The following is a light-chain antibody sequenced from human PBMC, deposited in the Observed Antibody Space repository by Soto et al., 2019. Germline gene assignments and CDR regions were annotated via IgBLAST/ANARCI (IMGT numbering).Light chain of an antibody. CDR2: GAS. J-gene: IGKJ1*01. CDR3: QQYNNWPPWT. CDR1: QSVSSSY. V-gene: IGKV3-20*01. Sequence: EIVLTQSPGTLSLSPGERATLSCRASQSVSSSYLAWYQQKPGQAPRLLIYGASSRATGIPDKFSGSGSGTDFTLTISRLEPEDFVVYYCQQYNNWPPWTFGQGTKVEIK.